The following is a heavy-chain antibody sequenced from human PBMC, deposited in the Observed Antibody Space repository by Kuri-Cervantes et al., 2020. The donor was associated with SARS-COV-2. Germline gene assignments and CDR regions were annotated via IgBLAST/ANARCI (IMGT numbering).Heavy chain of an antibody. D-gene: IGHD2-2*01. V-gene: IGHV1-18*01. Sequence: ASVKGSCKASGYTFTSYGISWVRQAPGQGLEWMGWISAYNGNTNYAQKLQGRGTMTTDTSTSTAYMELRSLRSDDTAVYYCARVGFVVVPAAIRANNWFDPWGQGTLVTVSS. J-gene: IGHJ5*02. CDR1: GYTFTSYG. CDR3: ARVGFVVVPAAIRANNWFDP. CDR2: ISAYNGNT.